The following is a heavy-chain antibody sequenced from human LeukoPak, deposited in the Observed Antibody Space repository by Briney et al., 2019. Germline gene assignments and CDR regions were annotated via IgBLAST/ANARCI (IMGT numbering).Heavy chain of an antibody. Sequence: GRSLRLSCAASGFTSDDYAMHWVRQAPGKGLEWVSGISWNSGSIGYADSVKGRFTISRDNAKNSLYLQMNSLRAEDMALYYCAKGKFYYDSSGYPNDAFDIWGQGTMVTVSS. V-gene: IGHV3-9*02. J-gene: IGHJ3*02. CDR1: GFTSDDYA. CDR2: ISWNSGSI. CDR3: AKGKFYYDSSGYPNDAFDI. D-gene: IGHD3-22*01.